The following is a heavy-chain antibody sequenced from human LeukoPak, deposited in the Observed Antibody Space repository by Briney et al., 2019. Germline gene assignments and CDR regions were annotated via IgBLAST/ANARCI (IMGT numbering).Heavy chain of an antibody. CDR3: ARSTRNYYDSRGYSP. CDR1: GGSFSGYY. V-gene: IGHV4-34*01. J-gene: IGHJ5*02. D-gene: IGHD3-22*01. Sequence: SETLSLTCAVYGGSFSGYYWSWIRQPPGKGLEWIGEINHSGSTNYNPSLKSRVTISVDTSKNQFSLKLSSVTAADTAVYYCARSTRNYYDSRGYSPWGQGTLVTVSS. CDR2: INHSGST.